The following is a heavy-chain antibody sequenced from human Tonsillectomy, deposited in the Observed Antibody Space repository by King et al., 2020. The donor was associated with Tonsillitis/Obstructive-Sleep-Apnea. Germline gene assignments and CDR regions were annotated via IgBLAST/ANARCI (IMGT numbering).Heavy chain of an antibody. CDR3: ANAMGGSGSYPRLDY. J-gene: IGHJ4*02. CDR2: IYHSGST. D-gene: IGHD1-26*01. V-gene: IGHV4-4*02. Sequence: VQLQESGPGLVKPSGTLSLPCAVSGGSISSSNWWSWVRQPPGKGLEWIGEIYHSGSTNYNPSLKSRVTISEEQSKNQFSLKLSSVTAADTAVYYCANAMGGSGSYPRLDYWGQGTLVTVSS. CDR1: GGSISSSNW.